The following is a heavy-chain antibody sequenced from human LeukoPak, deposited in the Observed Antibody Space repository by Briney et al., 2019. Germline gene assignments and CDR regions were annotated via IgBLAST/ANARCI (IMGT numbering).Heavy chain of an antibody. CDR1: GFTFTNHW. V-gene: IGHV3-7*01. Sequence: PGGTLRLSCVTSGFTFTNHWMSWGRQAPGKGLEWVANIREDGGHTNYVDSVKGRFAISRDNAKNSLFLQMDGLRVDDTAVYFCARDGRGGHNDFWGQGTLITVSS. D-gene: IGHD4-23*01. J-gene: IGHJ4*02. CDR2: IREDGGHT. CDR3: ARDGRGGHNDF.